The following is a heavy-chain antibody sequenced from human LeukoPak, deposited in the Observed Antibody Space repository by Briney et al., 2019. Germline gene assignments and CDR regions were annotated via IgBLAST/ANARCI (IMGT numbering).Heavy chain of an antibody. CDR3: ARHNGITFDY. CDR1: GVSISSSSYY. V-gene: IGHV4-39*01. CDR2: IYYSGST. J-gene: IGHJ4*02. D-gene: IGHD1/OR15-1a*01. Sequence: SETLPLTCTVSGVSISSSSYYWGWIRQPPGKGLEWIGSIYYSGSTHYNPSLKSRVTISVDTFKNQFSLKLSSVTAADTAVYYCARHNGITFDYWGQGTLVTVSS.